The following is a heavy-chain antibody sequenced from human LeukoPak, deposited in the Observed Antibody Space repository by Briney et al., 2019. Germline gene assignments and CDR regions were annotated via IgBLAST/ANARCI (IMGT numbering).Heavy chain of an antibody. CDR3: AKDGFLEWELRLFDY. J-gene: IGHJ4*02. V-gene: IGHV3-23*01. D-gene: IGHD1-26*01. CDR1: GFTFSSYA. Sequence: PGVSLRLSCAASGFTFSSYAMSWVRQAPGKGLEWVSAISGSGGSTYYADSVKGRFTISRDNSKNTLYLQMNSLRAEDTAVYYCAKDGFLEWELRLFDYWGQGTLVTVSS. CDR2: ISGSGGST.